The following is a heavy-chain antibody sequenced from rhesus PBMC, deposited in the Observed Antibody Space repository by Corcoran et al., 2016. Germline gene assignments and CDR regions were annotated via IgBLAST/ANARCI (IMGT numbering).Heavy chain of an antibody. V-gene: IGHV4-65*01. J-gene: IGHJ4*01. CDR2: ISGSSGST. CDR3: ARDGSGWSIDY. CDR1: GGPVSRSNW. D-gene: IGHD6S26*01. Sequence: QVQLQESGPGLVKPSENLSLTCAVSGGPVSRSNWWSWIRTPPGKGLEWIGYISGSSGSTYYNPSLKSRVTISTDTSKNQFSLKLSSVTAADTAVYYCARDGSGWSIDYWGQGVLVTVSS.